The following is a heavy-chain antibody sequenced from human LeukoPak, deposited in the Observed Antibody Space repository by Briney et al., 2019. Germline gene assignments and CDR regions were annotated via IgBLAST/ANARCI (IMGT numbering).Heavy chain of an antibody. CDR3: ASCGGVTADAFDI. V-gene: IGHV4-59*01. Sequence: PSETLSLTCTVSGGSISSYYWSWIRQPPGKGLEWIGYIYYSGSTNYNPSLKSRVTISVDTSKNQFSLKLSSVTAADTAVYYCASCGGVTADAFDIWGQGTMVTVSS. CDR1: GGSISSYY. CDR2: IYYSGST. J-gene: IGHJ3*02. D-gene: IGHD3-3*01.